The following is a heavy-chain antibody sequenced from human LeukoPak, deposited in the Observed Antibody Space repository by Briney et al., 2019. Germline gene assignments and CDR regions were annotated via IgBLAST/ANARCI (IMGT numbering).Heavy chain of an antibody. V-gene: IGHV3-48*02. Sequence: PGGSLRLSCAASGFTFSSYSMNWVRQAPGKGLEWVSYISSSSSTIYYADSVRGRFTISRDNAKNSLYLQMNSLRDADTAVYYCARDCGGDCYSHPHYYYYGMDVWGQGTTVTVSS. CDR2: ISSSSSTI. CDR3: ARDCGGDCYSHPHYYYYGMDV. D-gene: IGHD2-21*02. J-gene: IGHJ6*02. CDR1: GFTFSSYS.